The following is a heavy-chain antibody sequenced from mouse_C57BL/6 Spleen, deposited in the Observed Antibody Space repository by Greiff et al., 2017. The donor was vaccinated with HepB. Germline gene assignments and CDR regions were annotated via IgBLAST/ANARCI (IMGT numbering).Heavy chain of an antibody. CDR3: ARSAYYSNYEDAMDY. J-gene: IGHJ4*01. CDR2: IYPGDGDT. CDR1: GYAFSSSW. V-gene: IGHV1-82*01. Sequence: QVQLQHSGPELVKPGASVKISCKASGYAFSSSWMNWVKQRPGKGLEWIGRIYPGDGDTNYNGKFKGKATLTADKSSSTAYMQLSSLTSEDSAVYFCARSAYYSNYEDAMDYWGQGTSVTVSS. D-gene: IGHD2-5*01.